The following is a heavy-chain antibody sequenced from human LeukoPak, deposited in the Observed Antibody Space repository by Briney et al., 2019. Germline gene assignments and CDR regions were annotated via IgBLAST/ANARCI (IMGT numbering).Heavy chain of an antibody. Sequence: SGGSLRLSCAASGFIFSSYGMHWVRQAPGKGLEWVAVVSYDGSNKYYADSVKGRFTISRDNAKNSLYLQMNSLRAEDTVLYHCARTGYYGSGSYSWAPYYYYGMDVWGQGTTVTVSS. CDR2: VSYDGSNK. CDR3: ARTGYYGSGSYSWAPYYYYGMDV. CDR1: GFIFSSYG. D-gene: IGHD3-10*01. J-gene: IGHJ6*02. V-gene: IGHV3-30*03.